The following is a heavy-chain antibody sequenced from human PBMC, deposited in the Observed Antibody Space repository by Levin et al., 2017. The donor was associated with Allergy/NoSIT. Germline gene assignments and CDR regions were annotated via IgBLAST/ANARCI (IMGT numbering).Heavy chain of an antibody. CDR1: GYSFTSYW. CDR3: ARRGTRDYYYYMDV. V-gene: IGHV5-51*01. Sequence: TAGGSLRLSCQGSGYSFTSYWIGWVRQMPGKGLEWMGIIYPGDSDTRYSPSFQGQVTISADKSISTAYLQLSSLKASDTAIYYCARRGTRDYYYYMDVWGKGTTVTVSS. J-gene: IGHJ6*03. D-gene: IGHD1-1*01. CDR2: IYPGDSDT.